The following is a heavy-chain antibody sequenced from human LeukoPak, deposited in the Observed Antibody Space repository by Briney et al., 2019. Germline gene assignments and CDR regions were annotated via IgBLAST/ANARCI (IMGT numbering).Heavy chain of an antibody. CDR3: AYNRNFALDN. D-gene: IGHD1-7*01. J-gene: IGHJ4*01. V-gene: IGHV4-4*02. Sequence: SETLSLTCAVSGASIASHSWWSWVRQPPGKGLDWIGEVYHSGGANYKPSLKSRVTISVDTSRNHFSLKLTSVTAADTAVYFCAYNRNFALDNWGQGTLVTVSS. CDR1: GASIASHSW. CDR2: VYHSGGA.